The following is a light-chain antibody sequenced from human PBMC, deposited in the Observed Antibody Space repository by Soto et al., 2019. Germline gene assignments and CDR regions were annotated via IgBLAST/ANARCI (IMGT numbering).Light chain of an antibody. CDR2: DVN. CDR1: SSDIGGYKY. J-gene: IGLJ2*01. Sequence: QSALTQPASVSGSPGQSITISCTGTSSDIGGYKYASWYQQHPGKVPKLLIVDVNNRPSGVSDRFSGSKSGNTASLTITGLQAEDEAEYYCCSYTSSTSLIFGGVTKLTVL. CDR3: CSYTSSTSLI. V-gene: IGLV2-14*03.